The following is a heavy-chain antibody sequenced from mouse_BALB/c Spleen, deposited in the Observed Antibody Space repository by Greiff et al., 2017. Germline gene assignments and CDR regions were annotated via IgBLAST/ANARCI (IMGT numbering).Heavy chain of an antibody. Sequence: QVQLQQSGAELVKPGASVKLSCTASGYTFTRYDINWVRQRPEQGLEWIGWICPGDGSTKYNEKFKGKATLTTDKSSITAYMQLSRLTSEYSAVYFCARVTTVPLDYWGQGTTLTVSS. CDR2: ICPGDGST. V-gene: IGHV1S56*01. J-gene: IGHJ2*01. CDR1: GYTFTRYD. CDR3: ARVTTVPLDY. D-gene: IGHD1-1*01.